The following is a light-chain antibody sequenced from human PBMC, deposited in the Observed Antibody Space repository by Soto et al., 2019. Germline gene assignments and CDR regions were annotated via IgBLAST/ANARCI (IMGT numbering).Light chain of an antibody. V-gene: IGLV2-8*01. J-gene: IGLJ2*01. CDR1: SNDVGVYNY. Sequence: QSVLTQPPSASGSPGQSVTISCTGTSNDVGVYNYVSWYQQHPGKAPKLMIYDVIKRPSGVPDRFSGSKSGNTASLTVSGLQAEDEADYYCTSFAGTNNLGVFGGGTKVTVL. CDR3: TSFAGTNNLGV. CDR2: DVI.